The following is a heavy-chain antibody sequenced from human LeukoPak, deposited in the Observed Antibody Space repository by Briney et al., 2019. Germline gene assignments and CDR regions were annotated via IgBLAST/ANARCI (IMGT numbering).Heavy chain of an antibody. J-gene: IGHJ4*02. CDR1: GGSISSYY. D-gene: IGHD6-19*01. CDR3: ALTIAVAGLYYFDY. V-gene: IGHV4-59*01. Sequence: SETLSLTCTVSGGSISSYYWSWIRQPPGEGLEWIGYIYYSGSTNYNPSLKSRVTISVDTSKNQFSLKLSSVTAADTAVYYCALTIAVAGLYYFDYWGQGTLVTVSS. CDR2: IYYSGST.